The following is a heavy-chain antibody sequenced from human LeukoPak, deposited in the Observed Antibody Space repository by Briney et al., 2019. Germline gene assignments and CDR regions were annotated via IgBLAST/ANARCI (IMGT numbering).Heavy chain of an antibody. D-gene: IGHD4-17*01. V-gene: IGHV4-59*12. Sequence: PSETLSLTCTVSGGSISSYYWSWIRQPPGKGLEWIGYIYYSGSTNYNPSLKSRVTMSVDTSKNQFSLKLTSVTAADTAVYYCSTEGSTVNWFDPWGQGTLVTVSS. CDR3: STEGSTVNWFDP. J-gene: IGHJ5*02. CDR1: GGSISSYY. CDR2: IYYSGST.